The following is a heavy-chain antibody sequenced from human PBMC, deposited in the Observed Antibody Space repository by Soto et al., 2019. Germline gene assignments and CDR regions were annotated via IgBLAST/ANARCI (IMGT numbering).Heavy chain of an antibody. Sequence: QVQLVQSGAELREPGSSVKVSCKASGGTFITYAISWVRQAPGQGLEWIGVIIPFVGTTDYAQKFQGRVTITADTSTSTVYMELSSLGSEDSAIYYCARNSLFGNCTSNSWPNWFDPWGQGTLVTVSS. V-gene: IGHV1-69*06. D-gene: IGHD2-2*03. CDR3: ARNSLFGNCTSNSWPNWFDP. CDR1: GGTFITYA. J-gene: IGHJ5*02. CDR2: IIPFVGTT.